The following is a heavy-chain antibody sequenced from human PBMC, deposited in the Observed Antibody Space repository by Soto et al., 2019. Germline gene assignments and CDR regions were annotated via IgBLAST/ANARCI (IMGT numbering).Heavy chain of an antibody. J-gene: IGHJ4*02. CDR3: AGGELELGYFDY. V-gene: IGHV6-1*01. D-gene: IGHD1-7*01. Sequence: PSQTLSLTCAISGDSVSSNSAAWNWIRQSPSRGLECLGRTYYRSKWYNDYAVSVKSRITINPDASKNQFSMQLNSVTPEDTAVYYCAGGELELGYFDYWGQGTLVPVS. CDR2: TYYRSKWYN. CDR1: GDSVSSNSAA.